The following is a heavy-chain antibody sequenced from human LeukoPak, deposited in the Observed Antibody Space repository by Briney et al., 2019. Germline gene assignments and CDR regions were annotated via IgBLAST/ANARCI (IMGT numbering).Heavy chain of an antibody. J-gene: IGHJ4*02. CDR2: ISAYNANA. V-gene: IGHV1-18*01. CDR1: GYTFISYD. CDR3: ARLLWVGDEYFFDY. Sequence: VASVKVSCKASGYTFISYDISWVRQAPGQGLEWMSWISAYNANANYGQKFQDRVTLTTDTSTSTSSMELRSLRSDDTAMYYCARLLWVGDEYFFDYWGQGTLVTVSS. D-gene: IGHD3-10*01.